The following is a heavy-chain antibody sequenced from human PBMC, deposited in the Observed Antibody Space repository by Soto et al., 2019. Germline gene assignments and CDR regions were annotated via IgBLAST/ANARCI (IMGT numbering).Heavy chain of an antibody. CDR3: AKGMSPSNTPYDFWSGYPFDY. J-gene: IGHJ4*02. CDR1: GFTFSSYA. V-gene: IGHV3-23*01. CDR2: ISGSGGST. Sequence: GGSLRLSCAASGFTFSSYAMSWVRQAPGKGLEWVSAISGSGGSTYYADSVKGRFTISRDNSKNTLYLQMNSLRAEDTAVYYCAKGMSPSNTPYDFWSGYPFDYWGQGTLVTVSS. D-gene: IGHD3-3*01.